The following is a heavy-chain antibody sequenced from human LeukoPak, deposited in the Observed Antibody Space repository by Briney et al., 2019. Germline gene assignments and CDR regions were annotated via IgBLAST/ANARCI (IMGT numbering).Heavy chain of an antibody. CDR2: IYTSGST. J-gene: IGHJ5*02. V-gene: IGHV4-4*07. CDR1: GGSISSYY. CDR3: ARGFATYYGILTGYTNWFDP. Sequence: SETLSLTCTVSGGSISSYYWSWIRQPAGKGLEWIGRIYTSGSTNYNPSLRSRVTMSVDTSKNQFSLKLNSVTAADTAVYYCARGFATYYGILTGYTNWFDPWGQGTLVTVSS. D-gene: IGHD3-9*01.